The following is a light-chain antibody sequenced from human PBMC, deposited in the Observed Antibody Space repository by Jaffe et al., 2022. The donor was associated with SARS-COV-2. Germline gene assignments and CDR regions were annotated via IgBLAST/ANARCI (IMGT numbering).Light chain of an antibody. CDR3: HQSYSTPQGTPQT. CDR2: AAS. CDR1: RSISTY. V-gene: IGKV1-39*01. Sequence: DIQMTQSPSSLSASVGDRVTITCRASRSISTYLNWYQQKPGKAPKALIFAASSLQSGVPARFSGSGSGTNFTLTISSLQPEDFATYYCHQSYSTPQGTPQTFGQGTKVEIK. J-gene: IGKJ1*01.